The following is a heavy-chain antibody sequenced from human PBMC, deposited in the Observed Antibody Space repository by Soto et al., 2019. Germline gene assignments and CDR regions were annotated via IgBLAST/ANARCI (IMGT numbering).Heavy chain of an antibody. J-gene: IGHJ4*02. V-gene: IGHV3-30*18. D-gene: IGHD3-10*01. CDR3: AKDRMGAGVRGYFDY. CDR1: GFTFSSYG. CDR2: IMYDGSTK. Sequence: QVQLVESGGGVVQPGRSLRLSCAASGFTFSSYGMHWVRQAPGKGLEWVAVIMYDGSTKYYADSVKGRFTISRDNSKSTLYLQMNSLRAEETAVYYCAKDRMGAGVRGYFDYWGQGALVTVST.